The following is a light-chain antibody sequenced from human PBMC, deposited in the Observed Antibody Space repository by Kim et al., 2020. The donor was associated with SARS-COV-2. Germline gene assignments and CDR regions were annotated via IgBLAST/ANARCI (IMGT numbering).Light chain of an antibody. Sequence: SSELTQDPAVSVALGQTVRITCRGDSLRSYYATWYQQKAGQAPALVVYGKNNRPSGIPDRFSGSSSGNTASLTITGAQADDEADYYCMSRGTSGAVVFGGGTQLT. CDR2: GKN. J-gene: IGLJ2*01. CDR1: SLRSYY. CDR3: MSRGTSGAVV. V-gene: IGLV3-19*01.